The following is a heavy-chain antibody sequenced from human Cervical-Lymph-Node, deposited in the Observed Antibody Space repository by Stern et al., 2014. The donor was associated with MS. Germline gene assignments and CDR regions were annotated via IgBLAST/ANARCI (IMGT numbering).Heavy chain of an antibody. J-gene: IGHJ3*01. D-gene: IGHD3-16*02. CDR3: AKTLTRSYHDPFDL. CDR2: IVWNGGSM. V-gene: IGHV3-9*01. CDR1: GFTFDDYA. Sequence: EVQLVESGGGLVQPGRSLRLSCTASGFTFDDYAMHWVRQAPGKGLEWVSGIVWNGGSMNYADSVKGLFTISRDNAKHSLYLQMNSLKPADTAFYYCAKTLTRSYHDPFDLWGRGTLVTVSS.